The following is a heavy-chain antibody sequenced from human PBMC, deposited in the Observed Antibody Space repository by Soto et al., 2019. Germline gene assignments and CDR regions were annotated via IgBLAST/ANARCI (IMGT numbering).Heavy chain of an antibody. CDR1: GYTFTSYA. V-gene: IGHV1-3*01. CDR3: GRDLKGGYSSSYFDY. CDR2: INAGNGNT. J-gene: IGHJ4*02. Sequence: ASVKVSCKASGYTFTSYAMHWVRQAPGQRLEWMGWINAGNGNTKYSQKFQGRVTITRDTSASTAYMELSSLRSEDTAVYYCGRDLKGGYSSSYFDYWGQGTLVTVSS. D-gene: IGHD6-13*01.